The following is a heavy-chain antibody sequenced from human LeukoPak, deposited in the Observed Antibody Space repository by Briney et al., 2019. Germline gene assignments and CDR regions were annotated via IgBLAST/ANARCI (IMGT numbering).Heavy chain of an antibody. J-gene: IGHJ5*02. CDR2: IIPIFGTA. CDR3: ARGAVAGTLLRWFDP. V-gene: IGHV1-69*13. D-gene: IGHD6-19*01. CDR1: GGTFSSYA. Sequence: ASVKVSCKASGGTFSSYAISRVRQAPGQGLEWMGGIIPIFGTANYAQKFQGRVTITADESTSTAYMELSSLRSEDTAVYYCARGAVAGTLLRWFDPWGQGTLVTVSS.